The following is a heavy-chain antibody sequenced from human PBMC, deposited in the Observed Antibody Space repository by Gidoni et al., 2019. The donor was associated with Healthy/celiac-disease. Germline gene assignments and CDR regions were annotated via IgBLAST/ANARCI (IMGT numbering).Heavy chain of an antibody. CDR1: GFPFSLSA. CDR2: IRGRGGST. D-gene: IGHD2-2*01. Sequence: VQLLESGGGLVQPGGSLRLSCAASGFPFSLSAISWVRQAPGKGLEWGSAIRGRGGSTYYADCVKGRCTISRDNAKNTLYLEMNSLRAEDTAVYYCAKDADSGPGMPGRYYYDYDGMDVWGQGTTVTVSS. CDR3: AKDADSGPGMPGRYYYDYDGMDV. V-gene: IGHV3-23*01. J-gene: IGHJ6*01.